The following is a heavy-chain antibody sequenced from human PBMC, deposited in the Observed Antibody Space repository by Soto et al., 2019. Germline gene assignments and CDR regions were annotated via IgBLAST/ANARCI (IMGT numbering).Heavy chain of an antibody. CDR3: ARDPVTMVRGRADYGMDV. V-gene: IGHV6-1*01. CDR1: GDSVSSNSAA. CDR2: TYYRSKWYN. D-gene: IGHD3-10*01. J-gene: IGHJ6*02. Sequence: PSQTLSLTCAISGDSVSSNSAAWNWIRQSPSRGLEWLGRTYYRSKWYNDYAVSVKSRITINPDTSKNQFSLQLNSVTPEDTAVYYCARDPVTMVRGRADYGMDVWGQATTVTVYS.